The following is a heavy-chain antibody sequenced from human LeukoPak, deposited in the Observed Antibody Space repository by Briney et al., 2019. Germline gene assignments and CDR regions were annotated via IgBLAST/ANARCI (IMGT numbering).Heavy chain of an antibody. V-gene: IGHV3-23*01. CDR2: ISGSGAST. D-gene: IGHD3-10*01. CDR1: GFTFSNCA. CDR3: AKDLDGGLNYYFGY. J-gene: IGHJ4*02. Sequence: GGSLRLSCAASGFTFSNCAMTWVRQAPGKGLEWVSSISGSGASTYFTDSLEGRFTISRDNSKDTLYLQMDSLRAEDTAVYYCAKDLDGGLNYYFGYWGQGTLVTVSS.